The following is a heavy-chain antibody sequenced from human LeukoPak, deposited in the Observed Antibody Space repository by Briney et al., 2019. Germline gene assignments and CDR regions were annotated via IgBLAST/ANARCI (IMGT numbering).Heavy chain of an antibody. CDR3: ARPVPSRLGWFDP. Sequence: PSETLSLTCGVSGGSISSSNWWSWVRQPPGKGLEWIGEIYYSGRTNYNPSLKNRVTMSVDKSNNQFSLKLSSVTAADTAVYYCARPVPSRLGWFDPWGQGTLVTVSS. J-gene: IGHJ5*02. CDR2: IYYSGRT. D-gene: IGHD1-1*01. CDR1: GGSISSSNW. V-gene: IGHV4-4*02.